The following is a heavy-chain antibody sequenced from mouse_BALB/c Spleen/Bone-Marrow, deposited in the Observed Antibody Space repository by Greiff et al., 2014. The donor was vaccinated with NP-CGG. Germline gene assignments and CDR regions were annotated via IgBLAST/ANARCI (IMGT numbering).Heavy chain of an antibody. V-gene: IGHV4-1*02. CDR3: AGNGYYGWIAY. Sequence: DVQLVESGGGLVQPGGSLKLSCAASRFDFSRYWMTWVRQAPGKGLEWIGEINPASSTINYTPSLKDKFIISRDNAKNTLYLQMSKVRSEDTALYYCAGNGYYGWIAYWGQGTLVTVSA. D-gene: IGHD2-3*01. CDR2: INPASSTI. CDR1: RFDFSRYW. J-gene: IGHJ3*01.